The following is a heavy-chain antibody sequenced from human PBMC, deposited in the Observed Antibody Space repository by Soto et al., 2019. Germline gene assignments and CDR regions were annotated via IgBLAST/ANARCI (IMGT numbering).Heavy chain of an antibody. V-gene: IGHV4-39*01. CDR1: GGSISSSKNY. CDR3: SRRYYFGSGKYGADV. CDR2: ISYSGST. Sequence: SETLSLTCTVSGGSISSSKNYWGWIRQPPGKGLEWIGTISYSGSTYYNPSLNGRVIISVDTSKNQFPLKLSSLTAADTAVYYCSRRYYFGSGKYGADVWGQGTMVTVSS. D-gene: IGHD3-10*01. J-gene: IGHJ6*02.